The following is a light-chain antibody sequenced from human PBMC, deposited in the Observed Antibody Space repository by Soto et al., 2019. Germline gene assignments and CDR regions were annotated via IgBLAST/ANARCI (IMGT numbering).Light chain of an antibody. CDR1: SSNIGAGYD. Sequence: QAVVTQPPSVSGAPGQRVTISCTGSSSNIGAGYDVHWYQQLPGTAPKLLIYSNFNRPSGVPDRFSGSKSGTSASLAITGLQAEDEADYYCQSYDSTLSAVVFGGGTQLTVL. CDR3: QSYDSTLSAVV. CDR2: SNF. J-gene: IGLJ7*01. V-gene: IGLV1-40*01.